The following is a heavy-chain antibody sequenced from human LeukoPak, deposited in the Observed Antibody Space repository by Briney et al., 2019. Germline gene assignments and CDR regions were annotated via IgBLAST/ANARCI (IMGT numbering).Heavy chain of an antibody. CDR3: AKEAVDIYYFDY. V-gene: IGHV3-30*02. Sequence: GGSLRLSGAASGFTFSIFAMHWVRQAPGKGLEGGAFIRYDGSNKYYVDSVKGRFTISRDNSKNTLSLQMTSLRAEDTAVYYCAKEAVDIYYFDYWGQGTLVTVSS. CDR2: IRYDGSNK. J-gene: IGHJ4*02. D-gene: IGHD2-2*03. CDR1: GFTFSIFA.